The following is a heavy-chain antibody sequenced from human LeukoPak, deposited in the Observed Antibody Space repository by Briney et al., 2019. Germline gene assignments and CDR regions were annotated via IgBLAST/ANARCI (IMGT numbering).Heavy chain of an antibody. CDR1: GFTFSSYA. V-gene: IGHV3-23*01. D-gene: IGHD3-9*01. Sequence: PGGSLRLSCAASGFTFSSYAMSWVRQAPGKGLEWVSAISGSGGSTYYADSVKGRFTISRDNSKNTLYLQMNSLRAEDTAVYYCAKGTVTGYFPQYYLDYWGQGTLVTVSS. CDR3: AKGTVTGYFPQYYLDY. J-gene: IGHJ4*02. CDR2: ISGSGGST.